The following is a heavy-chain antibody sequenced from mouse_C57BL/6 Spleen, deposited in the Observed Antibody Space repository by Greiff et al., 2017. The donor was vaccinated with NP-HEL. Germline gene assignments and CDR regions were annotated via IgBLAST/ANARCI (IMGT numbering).Heavy chain of an antibody. CDR3: ARSVTTVLDY. CDR1: GYTFTDYY. V-gene: IGHV1-26*01. Sequence: EVQLQQSGPELVKPGASVKISCKASGYTFTDYYMNWVKQSHGKSLEWIGDINPNNGGTSYNQKFKGKATLTVDKSSSTAYMELRSLTSEDSAVYYCARSVTTVLDYWGQGTTLTVSS. J-gene: IGHJ2*01. CDR2: INPNNGGT. D-gene: IGHD1-1*01.